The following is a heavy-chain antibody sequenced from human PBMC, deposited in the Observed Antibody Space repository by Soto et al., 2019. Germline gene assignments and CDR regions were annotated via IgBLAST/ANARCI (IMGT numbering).Heavy chain of an antibody. CDR3: ARVGHYYDSSGYPPFDY. D-gene: IGHD3-22*01. V-gene: IGHV4-31*03. J-gene: IGHJ4*02. CDR2: IYYSGST. Sequence: SETLSLTCTVSGGXICSGGYYWSWIRQHPGKGLEWIGYIYYSGSTYYNPSLKSRVTISVDTSKNQFSLKLSSVTAADTAVYYCARVGHYYDSSGYPPFDYWGQGTLVTVSS. CDR1: GGXICSGGYY.